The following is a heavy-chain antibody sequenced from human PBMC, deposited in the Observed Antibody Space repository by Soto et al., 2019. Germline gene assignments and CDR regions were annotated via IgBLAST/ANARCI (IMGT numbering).Heavy chain of an antibody. D-gene: IGHD6-6*01. J-gene: IGHJ4*02. Sequence: PGGSLRLSCAASGFTFSSYAMSWVRQAPGKGLEWVSAISGSGGSTYYADSVKGRFTISRDNSKNTLYLQMNSLRAEDTAVYYCAKDRKYSSSRNHFDYWGQGTLVTVSS. CDR1: GFTFSSYA. CDR3: AKDRKYSSSRNHFDY. V-gene: IGHV3-23*01. CDR2: ISGSGGST.